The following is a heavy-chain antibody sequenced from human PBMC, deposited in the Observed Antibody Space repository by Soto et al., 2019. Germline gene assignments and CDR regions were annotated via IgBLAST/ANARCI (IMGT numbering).Heavy chain of an antibody. D-gene: IGHD6-13*01. CDR2: IVPLFRTT. CDR3: ARGGYSSTWSNLLDRSGLDV. V-gene: IGHV1-69*06. CDR1: GGTFSSYA. J-gene: IGHJ6*02. Sequence: QVQLVQSGAEAKKPGSSVKVSCKTSGGTFSSYAISWVRQAPGQGLEWMGGIVPLFRTTNYAQKFQGRVTITADTSTDTVYMELSGLRSGDTAVYYCARGGYSSTWSNLLDRSGLDVWGQGTTVTVSS.